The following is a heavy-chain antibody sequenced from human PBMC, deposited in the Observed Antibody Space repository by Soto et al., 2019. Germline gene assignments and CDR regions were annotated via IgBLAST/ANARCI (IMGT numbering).Heavy chain of an antibody. V-gene: IGHV4-4*02. CDR3: TTKFGQLLADAFDI. D-gene: IGHD3-10*01. Sequence: QVQLQESGPGLVKPSGTLSLTCAVSGDSISRSYWWSWVRQFPGKGLEWIGEIYHSGSTIYNPSLQSRVTLSVDQSKNEFSLKMSSVTAADPAVYYCTTKFGQLLADAFDIWGQGTMVTVSS. CDR1: GDSISRSYW. CDR2: IYHSGST. J-gene: IGHJ3*02.